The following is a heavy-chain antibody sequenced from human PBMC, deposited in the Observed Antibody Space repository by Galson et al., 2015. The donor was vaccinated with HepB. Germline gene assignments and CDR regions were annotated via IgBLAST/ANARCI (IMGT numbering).Heavy chain of an antibody. J-gene: IGHJ6*02. Sequence: SLRLSCAASGFTFSTYDIHWVRQVPGKGLEWLAVTSFDENNTHYADSVKGRFSISRDNSTDTVFLQMNGLRAEDTAVYYCARGPSFLRGVDCGMDVWGQGTTVTVSS. CDR2: TSFDENNT. D-gene: IGHD3-10*01. V-gene: IGHV3-30*03. CDR3: ARGPSFLRGVDCGMDV. CDR1: GFTFSTYD.